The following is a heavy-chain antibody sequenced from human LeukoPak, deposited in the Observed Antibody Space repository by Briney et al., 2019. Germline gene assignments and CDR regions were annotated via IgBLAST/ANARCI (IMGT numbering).Heavy chain of an antibody. J-gene: IGHJ4*02. CDR2: ISSSSSYI. D-gene: IGHD6-13*01. CDR1: GFTFRSYS. CDR3: ARVDSSSWFGD. Sequence: GGSLRLSCVASGFTFRSYSMSWVRQAPGKGLEWVSSISSSSSYIYYADSVKGRFTISRDNPSNSLYLQMNSLRAEDTAVYYCARVDSSSWFGDWGQGTLVTVSS. V-gene: IGHV3-21*01.